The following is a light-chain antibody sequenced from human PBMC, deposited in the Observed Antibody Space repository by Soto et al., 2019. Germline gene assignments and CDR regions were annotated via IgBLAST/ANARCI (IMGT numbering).Light chain of an antibody. CDR2: AAS. CDR3: HQTYSIPPT. CDR1: QRISTY. Sequence: IQMTQSPSSLSASVGDRVTITCRASQRISTYLNWFQQRAGKAPRLLIYAASTLQTGVSSNFSGSASGTDFTLTITSLHPEDFATYFCHQTYSIPPTFGQGTRV. J-gene: IGKJ1*01. V-gene: IGKV1-39*01.